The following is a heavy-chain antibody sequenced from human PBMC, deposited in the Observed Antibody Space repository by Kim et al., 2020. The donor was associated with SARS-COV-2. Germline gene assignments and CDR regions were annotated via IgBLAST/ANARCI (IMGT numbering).Heavy chain of an antibody. D-gene: IGHD3-22*01. CDR2: INPNSGGT. CDR1: GYTFTGYY. J-gene: IGHJ4*02. Sequence: ASVKVSCKASGYTFTGYYMHWVRQAPGQGLEWMGWINPNSGGTNYAQKFQGRVTMTRDTSISTAYMELSRLRSDDTAVYYCAARTGPMIVVVIDYWGQGTLVTVSS. CDR3: AARTGPMIVVVIDY. V-gene: IGHV1-2*02.